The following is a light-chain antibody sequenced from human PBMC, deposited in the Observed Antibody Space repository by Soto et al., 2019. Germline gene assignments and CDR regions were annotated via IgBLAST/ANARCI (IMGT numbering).Light chain of an antibody. CDR3: QQYCSSPWT. V-gene: IGKV3-20*01. CDR1: QSVSSSY. CDR2: GAS. J-gene: IGKJ1*01. Sequence: EIVLTQSPGPLSLSPGERATLSCRASQSVSSSYLAWYQQKPGQAPRPLIYGASSRAIGIPDRFSGSGSGTDFTLTISRLEPEDFAVYYGQQYCSSPWTFGQGTKVEIK.